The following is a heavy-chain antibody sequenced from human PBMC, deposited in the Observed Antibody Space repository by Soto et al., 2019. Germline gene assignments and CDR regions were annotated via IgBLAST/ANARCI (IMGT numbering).Heavy chain of an antibody. CDR3: AREGGGVYCSGGSCYGRYFDF. D-gene: IGHD2-15*01. CDR1: GFTFSTYA. J-gene: IGHJ4*02. V-gene: IGHV3-23*01. Sequence: PGGSLRLSCSTSGFTFSTYAMNWVRQAPGKGLEWVSIIYSGGSTYYADSVQGRFTISRDNSKNTLFLQMSSLRAEDTAVYYCAREGGGVYCSGGSCYGRYFDFWGQGTRVTVSS. CDR2: IYSGGST.